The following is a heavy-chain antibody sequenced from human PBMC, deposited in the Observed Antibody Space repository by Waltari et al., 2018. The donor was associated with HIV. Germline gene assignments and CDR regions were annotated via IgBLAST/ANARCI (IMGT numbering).Heavy chain of an antibody. Sequence: QVQLVQSGAEVKKPGASVKVSCKASGYTFTRYDINWVRQATGQGLEWMGWMKPNSGNTGYTQKFQGRVTMTRNTSISTAYMELSSLRSEDTAVYYCARVYYYDSGSYRPFFEYWGQGTLVTVSS. CDR3: ARVYYYDSGSYRPFFEY. J-gene: IGHJ4*02. CDR1: GYTFTRYD. V-gene: IGHV1-8*01. D-gene: IGHD3-10*01. CDR2: MKPNSGNT.